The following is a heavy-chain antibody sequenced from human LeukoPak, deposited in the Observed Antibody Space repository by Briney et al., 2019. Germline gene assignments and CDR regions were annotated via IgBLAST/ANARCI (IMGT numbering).Heavy chain of an antibody. V-gene: IGHV1-46*01. Sequence: PGDSVKVSCKASGYTFTSYYMHWVRQAPGQGLEWMGIINTSGGDTSYAQKFQGRLTMTRDTSTNTVYMELTSLRSEDTAVYYCAREVMDNLRFDYWGQGTLVTVSS. D-gene: IGHD1-14*01. CDR1: GYTFTSYY. J-gene: IGHJ4*02. CDR3: AREVMDNLRFDY. CDR2: INTSGGDT.